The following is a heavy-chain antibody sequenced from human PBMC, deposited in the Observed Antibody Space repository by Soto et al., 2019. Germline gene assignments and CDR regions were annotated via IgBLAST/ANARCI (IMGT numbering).Heavy chain of an antibody. V-gene: IGHV6-1*01. CDR1: GDSVSSNSVA. J-gene: IGHJ6*02. Sequence: SQTLSLTCAISGDSVSSNSVAWNWIRQSPSRGLEWLGRTYYRSKWYSDYAVSVKSRVTIKPDTSKNQFSLQLNSVTPEDTAVYYCARQKGTDGMDVWGQGTKVTVSS. CDR3: ARQKGTDGMDV. D-gene: IGHD3-10*01. CDR2: TYYRSKWYS.